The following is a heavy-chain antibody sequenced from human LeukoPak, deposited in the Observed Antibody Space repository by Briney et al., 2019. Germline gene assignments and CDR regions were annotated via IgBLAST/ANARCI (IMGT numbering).Heavy chain of an antibody. V-gene: IGHV3-23*01. D-gene: IGHD6-13*01. J-gene: IGHJ6*03. CDR2: ISGSGGST. Sequence: GGSLRLSCAASGFTFSSYAMSWVRQAPGKGLEWVSAISGSGGSTYYADSVKGRFTISRDNSKNTLYLRMNSLRAEDTAVYYSAKAAIGSSWYRYYYYYYMDVWGKGTTVTVSS. CDR1: GFTFSSYA. CDR3: AKAAIGSSWYRYYYYYYMDV.